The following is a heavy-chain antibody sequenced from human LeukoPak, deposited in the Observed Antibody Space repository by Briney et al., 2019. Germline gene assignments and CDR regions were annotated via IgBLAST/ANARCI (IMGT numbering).Heavy chain of an antibody. D-gene: IGHD1-26*01. CDR3: ARAGIEPSGYNRGSYQGFDY. CDR2: IYPGDSDT. V-gene: IGHV5-51*01. J-gene: IGHJ4*02. CDR1: GYSFTNYW. Sequence: GESLKISCKDSGYSFTNYWIGWMRQMPGKGLEWMGIIYPGDSDTRYSPSFQGQVTISADKSISTAYLRWSSLKASDTAMYYCARAGIEPSGYNRGSYQGFDYWGQGTLVIVSP.